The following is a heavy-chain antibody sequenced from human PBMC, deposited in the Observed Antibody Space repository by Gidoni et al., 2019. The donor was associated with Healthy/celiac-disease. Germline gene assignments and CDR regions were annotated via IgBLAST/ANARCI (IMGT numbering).Heavy chain of an antibody. CDR3: AKDKVAMVPYYYGMDV. Sequence: EVQLLESGGGLVQPGGSLRLSCAASGFTFSSYAMSWVRQAPGKGLEWVSAISGSGGSTYYADSVKGRFTISRDNSKNTLYLQMNSLRAEDTAVYYCAKDKVAMVPYYYGMDVWGQGTTVTVSS. CDR2: ISGSGGST. J-gene: IGHJ6*02. D-gene: IGHD5-18*01. CDR1: GFTFSSYA. V-gene: IGHV3-23*01.